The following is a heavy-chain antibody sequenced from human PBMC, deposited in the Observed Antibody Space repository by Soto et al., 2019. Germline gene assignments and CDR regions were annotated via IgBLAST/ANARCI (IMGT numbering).Heavy chain of an antibody. J-gene: IGHJ4*02. CDR1: GFTFSSYG. Sequence: QVQLVESGGGVVQPGRSLRLSCEASGFTFSSYGMHWVRQAPGKGLEWVTVISYDGNVAYYADSVKGRFTISRDNSKNALYLQMKSLRTEDAAMYYCSKEGPISNWYFDCWGQGTLVTVSS. D-gene: IGHD1-1*01. V-gene: IGHV3-30*18. CDR2: ISYDGNVA. CDR3: SKEGPISNWYFDC.